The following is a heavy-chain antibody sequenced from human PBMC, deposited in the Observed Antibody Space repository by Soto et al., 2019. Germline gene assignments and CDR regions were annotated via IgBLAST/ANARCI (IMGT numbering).Heavy chain of an antibody. CDR2: IYYSGST. CDR3: ARDVPLYGRWFDP. D-gene: IGHD4-17*01. V-gene: IGHV4-59*01. CDR1: GGSISSYY. Sequence: SETLSLTCTVSGGSISSYYWSWIRQPPGKGLEWIGYIYYSGSTNYNPSLKSRVTISVDTSKNQFSLRLSSVTAADTAVYYCARDVPLYGRWFDPWGQGTLVTVSS. J-gene: IGHJ5*02.